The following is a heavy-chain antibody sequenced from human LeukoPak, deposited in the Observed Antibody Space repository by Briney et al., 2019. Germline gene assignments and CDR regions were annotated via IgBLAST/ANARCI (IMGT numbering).Heavy chain of an antibody. CDR3: ALGRGSYYNGYYFDY. CDR1: GGAINSYH. CDR2: IYYIGSP. J-gene: IGHJ4*02. D-gene: IGHD3-10*01. V-gene: IGHV4-59*01. Sequence: SETLSLTCTVSGGAINSYHWTWIRQPPGKGLEWIASIYYIGSPKYNPSLESRVTISVDTSKNQFSLKLSSVTAADTAVYYCALGRGSYYNGYYFDYWGQGTLVTVSS.